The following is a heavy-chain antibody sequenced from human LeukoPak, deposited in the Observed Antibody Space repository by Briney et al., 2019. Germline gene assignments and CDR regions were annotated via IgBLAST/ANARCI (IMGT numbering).Heavy chain of an antibody. CDR1: GFTLSRYA. CDR3: AKVTDRQFDY. Sequence: GGSLRLSCAASGFTLSRYAMTWVRQAPGKGVDWVAAISGSGGSTYYADSVKGRFTVSRDNSKNTLYLQMNSLRAEDTAVYYCAKVTDRQFDYWGQGTLVTVSS. V-gene: IGHV3-23*01. CDR2: ISGSGGST. J-gene: IGHJ4*02.